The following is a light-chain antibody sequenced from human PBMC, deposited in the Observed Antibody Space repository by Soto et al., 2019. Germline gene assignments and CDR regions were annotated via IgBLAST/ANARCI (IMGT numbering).Light chain of an antibody. J-gene: IGLJ2*01. CDR1: SSNIGSNY. V-gene: IGLV1-47*01. CDR3: AAWDDSLSGPDVV. Sequence: QAVLTQPPSASGTPGQRVTISCSGSSSNIGSNYVYWYQQLPETAPKLLIYRNNQRPSGVPDRFSGSKSGTSASLAISGLRSEDEADYYCAAWDDSLSGPDVVFGGGTKLTVL. CDR2: RNN.